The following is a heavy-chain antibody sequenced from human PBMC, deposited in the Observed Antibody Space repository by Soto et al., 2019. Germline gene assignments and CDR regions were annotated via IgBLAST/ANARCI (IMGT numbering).Heavy chain of an antibody. J-gene: IGHJ2*01. D-gene: IGHD6-19*01. CDR1: GFTFSSYG. CDR2: ISYDGSNK. CDR3: AKDLGYSSYWYFDL. Sequence: QVQLVESGGGVVQPGRSLRLSCAASGFTFSSYGMHWVRQAPGKGLEWVAVISYDGSNKYYADSVKGRFTISRDNSKNTLYLQMNSLRAEDTAVYYCAKDLGYSSYWYFDLWGRGTLVTVSS. V-gene: IGHV3-30*18.